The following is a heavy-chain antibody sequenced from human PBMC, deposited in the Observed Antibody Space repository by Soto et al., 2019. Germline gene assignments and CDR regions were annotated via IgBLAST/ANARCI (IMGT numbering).Heavy chain of an antibody. CDR3: ARAWWNRSGRKDHYGMDV. D-gene: IGHD6-19*01. CDR2: IWYDGSNK. CDR1: GFTFSSYG. V-gene: IGHV3-33*01. Sequence: PGGSLRLSCAASGFTFSSYGMHWVRQAPGKGLEWVAVIWYDGSNKYYADSVKGRFTISRDNSKNTLYLQMNSLRAEDTAVYYCARAWWNRSGRKDHYGMDVWGQGTTVTVSS. J-gene: IGHJ6*02.